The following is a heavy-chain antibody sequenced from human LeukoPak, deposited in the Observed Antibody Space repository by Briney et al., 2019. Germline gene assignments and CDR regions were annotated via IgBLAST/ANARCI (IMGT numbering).Heavy chain of an antibody. CDR2: IYASGST. D-gene: IGHD1-26*01. CDR1: GGSISSYY. CDR3: ARDPRGIVGANHNWFDP. J-gene: IGHJ5*02. Sequence: SETLSLTCTVSGGSISSYYWSWIRQPAGKGLEWIGRIYASGSTNYNPSLKSRVTMSVDTSKSEFSLKLISVTAAETAVYYCARDPRGIVGANHNWFDPWGQGTLVTVSS. V-gene: IGHV4-4*07.